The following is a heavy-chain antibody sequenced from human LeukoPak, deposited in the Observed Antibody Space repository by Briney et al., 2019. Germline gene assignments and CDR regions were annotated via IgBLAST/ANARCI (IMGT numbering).Heavy chain of an antibody. J-gene: IGHJ4*02. Sequence: TGGSLRLSCAASGFTFSKCDMTWVRQAPGKGLEWVSYISRSGTTIYYADSVKGRFTISRDNAKNSLFLQMNSLRAEDTAVYYCARDRIYYGSGSRFDYWGQGTLVTVSS. D-gene: IGHD3-10*01. V-gene: IGHV3-11*04. CDR2: ISRSGTTI. CDR1: GFTFSKCD. CDR3: ARDRIYYGSGSRFDY.